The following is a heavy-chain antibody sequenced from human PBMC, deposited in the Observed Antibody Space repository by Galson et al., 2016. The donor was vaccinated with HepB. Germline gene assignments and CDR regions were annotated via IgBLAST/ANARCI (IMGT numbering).Heavy chain of an antibody. CDR3: AGGRLAFFDWGGGWFDP. Sequence: SVKVSCKASGYTFTSYYMHWVRQAPGQGLEWMGIINPSGGSTSYAQKFQGRVTTTRDTSTSTVYMELSSLRSEDPAIYYWAGGRLAFFDWGGGWFDPWGQGTLVTASS. D-gene: IGHD3-9*01. J-gene: IGHJ5*02. CDR2: INPSGGST. V-gene: IGHV1-46*01. CDR1: GYTFTSYY.